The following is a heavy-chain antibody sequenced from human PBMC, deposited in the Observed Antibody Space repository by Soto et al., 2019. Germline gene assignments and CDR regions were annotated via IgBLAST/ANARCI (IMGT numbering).Heavy chain of an antibody. CDR3: ARQRGYSGYDDWFDP. CDR1: GYSFTSYW. V-gene: IGHV5-10-1*01. Sequence: LGESLKISCKGSGYSFTSYWISWVRQMPGKGLEWMGRIDPSDSYTNYSPSFQGHVTISADKSISTAYLQWSSLKASDTAMYYCARQRGYSGYDDWFDPWGQGTLVTVSS. CDR2: IDPSDSYT. J-gene: IGHJ5*02. D-gene: IGHD5-12*01.